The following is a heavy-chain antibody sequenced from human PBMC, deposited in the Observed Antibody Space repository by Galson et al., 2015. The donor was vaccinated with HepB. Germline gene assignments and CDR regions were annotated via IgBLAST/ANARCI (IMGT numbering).Heavy chain of an antibody. Sequence: SVKVSCKASGGTFSSYAISWVRQAPGQGLEWMGGIIPIFGIANYAQKFQGRVTITADESTSTAYMELSSLRSEDTAVYYCARGDSLGSLGLDAFDIWGQGTMVTVSS. CDR3: ARGDSLGSLGLDAFDI. J-gene: IGHJ3*02. D-gene: IGHD3-16*01. V-gene: IGHV1-69*13. CDR1: GGTFSSYA. CDR2: IIPIFGIA.